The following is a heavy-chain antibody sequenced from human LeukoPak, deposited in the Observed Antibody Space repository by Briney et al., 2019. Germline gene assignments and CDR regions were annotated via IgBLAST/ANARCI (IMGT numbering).Heavy chain of an antibody. D-gene: IGHD3-3*01. Sequence: ASVKVSCKASGYTFTCYYIHWVRQAPGQGLEWMGWIDPNSGVTTYAQNFQGRVTMTGDTSISTAYMELNRLTSDDTAVYYCARDNVLEWLLQGFDPWGQGTLVTVSS. CDR2: IDPNSGVT. J-gene: IGHJ5*02. CDR1: GYTFTCYY. V-gene: IGHV1-2*02. CDR3: ARDNVLEWLLQGFDP.